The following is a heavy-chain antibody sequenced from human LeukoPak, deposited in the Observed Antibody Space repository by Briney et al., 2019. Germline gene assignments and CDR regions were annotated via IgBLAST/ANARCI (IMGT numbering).Heavy chain of an antibody. D-gene: IGHD1-26*01. V-gene: IGHV3-30*18. J-gene: IGHJ5*02. CDR1: GFTFRSYH. Sequence: PGRSLRHTCAGSGFTFRSYHMHWVRQAPGKGLEWVAVISYDGTNKYYADSVKGRFTISRDNSKHTLYLQMNSLRAEDTSVYYCAKDRGGNYPLDDWFDPLGQ. CDR2: ISYDGTNK. CDR3: AKDRGGNYPLDDWFDP.